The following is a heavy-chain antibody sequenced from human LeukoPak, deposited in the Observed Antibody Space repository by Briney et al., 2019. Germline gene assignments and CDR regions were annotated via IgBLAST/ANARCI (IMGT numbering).Heavy chain of an antibody. D-gene: IGHD6-13*01. CDR3: ARDGVAAAGPDSYYYYYMDV. CDR1: GYTFTSYA. V-gene: IGHV7-4-1*02. J-gene: IGHJ6*03. CDR2: INTNTGNP. Sequence: ASVKVSCKASGYTFTSYAMNWVRQAPGQGLEWMGWINTNTGNPTYAQGFTGRFVFSLDTSVSTAYLQISSLKAEDTAVYYCARDGVAAAGPDSYYYYYMDVWGKGTTVTVSS.